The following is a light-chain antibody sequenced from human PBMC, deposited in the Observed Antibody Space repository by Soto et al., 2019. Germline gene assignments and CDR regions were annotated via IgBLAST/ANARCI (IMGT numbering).Light chain of an antibody. Sequence: EVVLTQSPGTLSLSPGERATLSCRASQSVSSNYVAWYQQKPGQAPRLLIFDTSTRATGIPDRFSGSGSVTDFILTISRLDPEDFAVYYCQLYDNSLYTFGQGTKLEIK. V-gene: IGKV3-20*01. J-gene: IGKJ2*01. CDR2: DTS. CDR1: QSVSSNY. CDR3: QLYDNSLYT.